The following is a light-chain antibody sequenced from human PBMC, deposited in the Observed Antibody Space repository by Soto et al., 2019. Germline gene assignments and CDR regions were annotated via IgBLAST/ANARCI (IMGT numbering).Light chain of an antibody. CDR1: QSVSSY. CDR3: QQRSNWPGVT. Sequence: EIVMTQSPATLSVSPGERATLSCRASQSVSSYLAWYQQKPGQAPRLLIYDASNRATGIPARFSGSGSGTDFTLTISSLEPEDFAVYYCQQRSNWPGVTFGQGTRLENK. J-gene: IGKJ5*01. CDR2: DAS. V-gene: IGKV3-11*01.